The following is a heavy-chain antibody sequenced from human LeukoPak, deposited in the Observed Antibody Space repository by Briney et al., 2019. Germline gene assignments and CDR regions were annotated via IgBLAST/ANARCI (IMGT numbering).Heavy chain of an antibody. CDR2: IAYDGSYN. J-gene: IGHJ4*02. CDR3: ARATTFYYGAGSFAPYYFDY. Sequence: PGGSLRLSCAASGFTFSSYAMHWVRQAPGKGLEWVAVIAYDGSYNYYADCVKGRFTISRDNSKNTLFLQMNSLGAEDTAVYYCARATTFYYGAGSFAPYYFDYWGQGTLVTVSS. D-gene: IGHD3-10*01. V-gene: IGHV3-30*04. CDR1: GFTFSSYA.